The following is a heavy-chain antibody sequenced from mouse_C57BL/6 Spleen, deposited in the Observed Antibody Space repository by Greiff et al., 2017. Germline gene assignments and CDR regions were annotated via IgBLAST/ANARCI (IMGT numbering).Heavy chain of an antibody. Sequence: QVQLQQPGAELVMPGASVKLSCKASGYTFTSYWMHWVKQRPGQGLEWIGEIDPSDSYTNYNQKFKGKSTLTVDKSSSTAYMQLSSLTSEDAAVYYCARHGSGYAMDYWGQGTSVTVSS. CDR1: GYTFTSYW. V-gene: IGHV1-69*01. J-gene: IGHJ4*01. D-gene: IGHD1-1*01. CDR2: IDPSDSYT. CDR3: ARHGSGYAMDY.